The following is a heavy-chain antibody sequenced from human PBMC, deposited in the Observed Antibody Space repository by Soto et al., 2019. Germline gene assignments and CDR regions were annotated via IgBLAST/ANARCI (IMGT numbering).Heavy chain of an antibody. CDR1: GFTFSSFN. V-gene: IGHV3-30-3*01. CDR2: ISYDGSNK. Sequence: QVQLLESGGGVVQPGRSLRVSCAASGFTFSSFNMHWVRQAPGKGLEWVALISYDGSNKYVDSVKGRFTISRDNSKNTLSLQMNSLRAEDTAVYYCARTTTVAGTPEFDYWGQGTLVTVSS. CDR3: ARTTTVAGTPEFDY. J-gene: IGHJ4*02. D-gene: IGHD6-19*01.